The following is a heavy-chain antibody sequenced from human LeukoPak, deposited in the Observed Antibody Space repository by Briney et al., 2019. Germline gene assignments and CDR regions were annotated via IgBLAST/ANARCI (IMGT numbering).Heavy chain of an antibody. Sequence: GESLQISCQGSGYSFTSYWIGWVRQMPGKGLEWIGIIYPGDSDTRYSPSFQGQVTITADKSISTAHLQWSSLKASDTAMYYCAREEYSYGYGGEYSQHWGQGTLVTASS. V-gene: IGHV5-51*01. CDR2: IYPGDSDT. J-gene: IGHJ1*01. D-gene: IGHD5-18*01. CDR1: GYSFTSYW. CDR3: AREEYSYGYGGEYSQH.